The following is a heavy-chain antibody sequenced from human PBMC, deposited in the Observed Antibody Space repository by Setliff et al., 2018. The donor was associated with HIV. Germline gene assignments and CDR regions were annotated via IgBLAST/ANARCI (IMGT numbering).Heavy chain of an antibody. CDR3: ARDPAPSSSASYFQH. J-gene: IGHJ1*01. CDR1: GYVFTTYY. D-gene: IGHD6-6*01. CDR2: INPSSGST. Sequence: RASVKVSCKASGYVFTTYYIHWVRQTPGQGLEWMGIINPSSGSTTYAQKFQGRVTMTRDTSTSTVYMELSSLRSEDTAVYYCARDPAPSSSASYFQHWGQGTPVTVSS. V-gene: IGHV1-46*01.